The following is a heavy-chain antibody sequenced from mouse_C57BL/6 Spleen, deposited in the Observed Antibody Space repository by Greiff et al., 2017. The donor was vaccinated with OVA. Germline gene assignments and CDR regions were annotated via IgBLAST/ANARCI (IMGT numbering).Heavy chain of an antibody. CDR1: GFNIKDDY. CDR2: IDPENGDT. Sequence: VQLKESGAELVRPGASVKLSCTASGFNIKDDYMHWVKQRPEQGLEWIGWIDPENGDTEYASKFQGKATITADTSSNTAYLQLSSLTSEDTAVYFSAPHRCAYWGQGTLGTVSA. V-gene: IGHV14-4*01. CDR3: APHRCAY. J-gene: IGHJ3*01.